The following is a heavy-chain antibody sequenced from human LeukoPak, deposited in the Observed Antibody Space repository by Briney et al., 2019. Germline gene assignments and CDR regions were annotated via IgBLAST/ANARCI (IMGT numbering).Heavy chain of an antibody. J-gene: IGHJ4*02. Sequence: GGSLRLSCAASGFTFSSYAMSWVRQAPGKGREWVSAISGSGGSTYYADSVKGRFTISRDNSKNTLYLQMNSLRAEDTALYYCAKGSSSWYRGSHYFDYWGQGTLVTVSS. V-gene: IGHV3-23*01. D-gene: IGHD6-13*01. CDR1: GFTFSSYA. CDR3: AKGSSSWYRGSHYFDY. CDR2: ISGSGGST.